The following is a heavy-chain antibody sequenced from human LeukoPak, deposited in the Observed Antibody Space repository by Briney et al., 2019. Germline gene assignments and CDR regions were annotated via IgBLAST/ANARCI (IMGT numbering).Heavy chain of an antibody. V-gene: IGHV4-34*01. CDR3: ARHRAYSSSWRYFDY. Sequence: SETLSLTCAVYGGSFSGYYWSWIRQPPGKGLEWIGEINHSRSTKYKSSLKSRVTISVDTSKNQFSLKLSSLTAADTAVYYCARHRAYSSSWRYFDYWGQRTLVTVSS. J-gene: IGHJ4*02. CDR1: GGSFSGYY. D-gene: IGHD6-13*01. CDR2: INHSRST.